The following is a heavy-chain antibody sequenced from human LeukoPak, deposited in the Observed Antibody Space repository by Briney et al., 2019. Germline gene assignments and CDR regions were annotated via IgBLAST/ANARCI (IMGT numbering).Heavy chain of an antibody. D-gene: IGHD3-22*01. CDR3: VAPRGSDYYDSSGYVH. CDR2: IIPLFGST. Sequence: ASVKVSCKASGGPFSNYAIRWVRQAPGQGLDWMGGIIPLFGSTNYAQKFQDRVTFTADESTGTAYMGLSSLRSDDTAIYYCVAPRGSDYYDSSGYVHWGQGTLVTVSS. CDR1: GGPFSNYA. V-gene: IGHV1-69*13. J-gene: IGHJ4*02.